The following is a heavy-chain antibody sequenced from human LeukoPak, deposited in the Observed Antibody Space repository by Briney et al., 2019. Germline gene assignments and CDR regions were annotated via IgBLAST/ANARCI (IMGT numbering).Heavy chain of an antibody. D-gene: IGHD3-22*01. CDR3: TRSHYVGGYYY. Sequence: GGSLRLSCAASGFTIDRYWMTWVRQAPGKGLEWLANINEHGSEKYYVDSVRGRFTISRDNAKNSLYLQMNSLGVEDTAVYYCTRSHYVGGYYYWGQGTLVIVSS. J-gene: IGHJ4*02. CDR2: INEHGSEK. CDR1: GFTIDRYW. V-gene: IGHV3-7*01.